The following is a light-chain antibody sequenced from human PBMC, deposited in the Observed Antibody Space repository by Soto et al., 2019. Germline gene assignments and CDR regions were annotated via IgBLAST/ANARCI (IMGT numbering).Light chain of an antibody. V-gene: IGKV1-39*01. Sequence: DIQMTQSPSSLSASLGDRVTITCRASQSISRSLNWYQHKPGKAPRLLIYFASSLQSGVTSRFSGSGSGTDFTLTISSLQPEDRATYYCQQSFSTPSWTFGQGTKVEI. CDR3: QQSFSTPSWT. CDR2: FAS. J-gene: IGKJ1*01. CDR1: QSISRS.